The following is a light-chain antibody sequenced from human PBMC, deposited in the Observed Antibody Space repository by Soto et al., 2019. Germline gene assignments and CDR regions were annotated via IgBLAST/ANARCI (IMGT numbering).Light chain of an antibody. V-gene: IGKV1-33*01. CDR2: DAS. CDR3: LQDSIYPWT. J-gene: IGKJ1*01. CDR1: QDITNF. Sequence: DIQMTQSPSSLSASVGDRVTISCQSSQDITNFLIWYQQKPGKAPKLLIYDASNLESGVPSRFSGSGSGTDFTLTISSLQPEDFATYYCLQDSIYPWTFGQGTKVEIK.